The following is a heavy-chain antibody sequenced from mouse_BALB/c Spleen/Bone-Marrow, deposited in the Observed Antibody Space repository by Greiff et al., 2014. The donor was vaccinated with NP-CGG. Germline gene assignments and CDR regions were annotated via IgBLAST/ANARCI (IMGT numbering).Heavy chain of an antibody. CDR2: FYPGSGSI. D-gene: IGHD3-2*02. CDR1: GYTFTEYI. J-gene: IGHJ3*01. Sequence: QVQLQQSGAELVKPGASVKLSCKASGYTFTEYIIHWVKQRSGQGLEWIGWFYPGSGSIKYNEKFKDKATLTADKSSSTVYMEXXXXXXXDSXVYFCARHEDRLRAWFAYWGQGTLVTVSA. CDR3: ARHEDRLRAWFAY. V-gene: IGHV1-62-2*01.